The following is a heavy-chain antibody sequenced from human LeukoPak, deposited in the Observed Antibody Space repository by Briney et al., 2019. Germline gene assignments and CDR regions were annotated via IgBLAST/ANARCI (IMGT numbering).Heavy chain of an antibody. CDR1: GGSFSGYY. V-gene: IGHV4-34*01. D-gene: IGHD3-10*01. CDR3: ARGRGFRGRRVIPVA. CDR2: FNPGGSP. J-gene: IGHJ5*02. Sequence: SETLSLTCAVYGGSFSGYYWSWIRQPPGKGLEWIGEFNPGGSPNYNPSLNSRVTMSVDTSKNQFSLSLTSVTAADTAVYYCARGRGFRGRRVIPVAWGQGTLVTVSS.